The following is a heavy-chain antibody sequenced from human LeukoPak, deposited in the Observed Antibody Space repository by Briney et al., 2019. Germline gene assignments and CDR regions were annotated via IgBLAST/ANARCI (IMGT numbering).Heavy chain of an antibody. V-gene: IGHV3-30-3*01. Sequence: PGRSLRLSCEASGFTFSHYAMHWVRQSPGKGLEWVALIPYDGSNIQYADSVKGRFTISRDNSKNTLYLQMNTLRTEDTALYYCARDRAAAPWGYFDYWGQGTLVTVSS. CDR2: IPYDGSNI. J-gene: IGHJ4*02. CDR3: ARDRAAAPWGYFDY. D-gene: IGHD6-13*01. CDR1: GFTFSHYA.